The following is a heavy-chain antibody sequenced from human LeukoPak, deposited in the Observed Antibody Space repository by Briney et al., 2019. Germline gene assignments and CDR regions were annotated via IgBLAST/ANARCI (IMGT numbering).Heavy chain of an antibody. CDR1: GFTFSSYW. CDR3: ARDSSGWYFAFDI. D-gene: IGHD6-19*01. V-gene: IGHV3-7*01. CDR2: IKQDGSEK. Sequence: PGGSLRLSCAASGFTFSSYWMSWVRQAPGKGLEWVANIKQDGSEKYYVDSVKGRFTISRDNAKNSLYLQMNSLRAEDTAVYYCARDSSGWYFAFDIWGQGTMVTVSS. J-gene: IGHJ3*02.